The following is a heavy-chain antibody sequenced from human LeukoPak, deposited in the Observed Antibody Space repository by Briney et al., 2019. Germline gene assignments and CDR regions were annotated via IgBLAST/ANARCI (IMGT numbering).Heavy chain of an antibody. CDR3: AKRLIAVAGIGKLDY. CDR2: ISSSGSTI. D-gene: IGHD6-19*01. CDR1: GFTFSDYY. V-gene: IGHV3-11*01. Sequence: GGSLRLSCAASGFTFSDYYMSWIRQAPGKGLEWVSYISSSGSTIYYADSVKGRFTISRGNSKNTLYLQMNSLRAEDTAVYYCAKRLIAVAGIGKLDYWGQGTLVTVSS. J-gene: IGHJ4*02.